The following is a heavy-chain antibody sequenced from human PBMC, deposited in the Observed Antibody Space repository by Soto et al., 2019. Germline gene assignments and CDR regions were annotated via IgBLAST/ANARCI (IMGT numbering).Heavy chain of an antibody. CDR3: ARGAEYSGYYFDY. CDR2: IYYSGST. Sequence: SETLSLTCTVSGASISNHYWSWVRQPPGKGLEWIGYIYYSGSTNYNPSLKSRLTMPLDTSKNQFSLILNSVTAADTAVYYCARGAEYSGYYFDYWAQGTLVTVSS. D-gene: IGHD5-12*01. V-gene: IGHV4-59*11. J-gene: IGHJ4*02. CDR1: GASISNHY.